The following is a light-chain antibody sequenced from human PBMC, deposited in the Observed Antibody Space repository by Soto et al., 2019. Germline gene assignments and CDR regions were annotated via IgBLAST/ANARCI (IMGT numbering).Light chain of an antibody. Sequence: QSALTQPASVSGSPGQSITISCTGTSSDVGGYNHVSWYQQHPGTAPKLIIYEVSNRPSGVSNRFSGSKSGNTASLTISGLQAEDDADYYCTSYTTSITWVFGGGTKLTVL. CDR1: SSDVGGYNH. V-gene: IGLV2-14*01. CDR2: EVS. CDR3: TSYTTSITWV. J-gene: IGLJ3*02.